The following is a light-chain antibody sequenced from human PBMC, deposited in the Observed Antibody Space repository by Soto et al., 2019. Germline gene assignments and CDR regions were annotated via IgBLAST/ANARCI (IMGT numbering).Light chain of an antibody. V-gene: IGLV2-8*01. CDR2: EVS. J-gene: IGLJ2*01. CDR3: SSSAGINNLV. Sequence: QSALTQPPSASGSPGQSVTISCTGTSSDVGGYNYVSWYQQHPGKAPKLMIYEVSTRPSGVPDRFSGSKSGNTASLTVSGLQAEDEADYYCSSSAGINNLVFVGGTTLTVL. CDR1: SSDVGGYNY.